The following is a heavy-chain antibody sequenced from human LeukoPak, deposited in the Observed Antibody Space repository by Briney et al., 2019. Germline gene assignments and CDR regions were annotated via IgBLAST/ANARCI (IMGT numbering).Heavy chain of an antibody. V-gene: IGHV1-2*02. D-gene: IGHD1-26*01. Sequence: ASVKVSCKASGYTFTDSYIHGVRQAPGQGLEWMGWINPNSGGTNYAQKFQGRVTMTKDTSISTAYMEMRRLTSDDTAVYYCAKVSGSYDYWGQGSLVTVSS. J-gene: IGHJ4*02. CDR2: INPNSGGT. CDR3: AKVSGSYDY. CDR1: GYTFTDSY.